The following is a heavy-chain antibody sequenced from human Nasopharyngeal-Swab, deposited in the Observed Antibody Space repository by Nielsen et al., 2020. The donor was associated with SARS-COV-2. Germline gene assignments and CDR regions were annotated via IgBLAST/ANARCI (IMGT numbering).Heavy chain of an antibody. V-gene: IGHV3-30*04. CDR2: ISYDGSNK. J-gene: IGHJ4*02. CDR1: GFTFSSYA. D-gene: IGHD6-19*01. CDR3: AREGDIAVADY. Sequence: GESLKISCAASGFTFSSYAMHWVRQAPGKGLEWVAVISYDGSNKYYADSAKGRFTISRDNSKNTLYLQMNSLRAEDTAVYYCAREGDIAVADYWGQGTLVTVSS.